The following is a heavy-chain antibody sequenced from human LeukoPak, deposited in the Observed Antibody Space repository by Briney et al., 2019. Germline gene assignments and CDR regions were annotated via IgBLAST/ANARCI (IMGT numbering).Heavy chain of an antibody. CDR2: IWYDGSNK. J-gene: IGHJ6*02. CDR3: ARDRAYSSSWFEYYYYYYGMDV. CDR1: GFTFSSYG. D-gene: IGHD6-13*01. Sequence: GGSLRLSCAASGFTFSSYGMHWVRQAPGKGLEWVAVIWYDGSNKYYAGSVKGRFTISRDNSKNTLYLQMNSLRAEDTAVYYCARDRAYSSSWFEYYYYYYGMDVWGQGTTVTVSS. V-gene: IGHV3-33*01.